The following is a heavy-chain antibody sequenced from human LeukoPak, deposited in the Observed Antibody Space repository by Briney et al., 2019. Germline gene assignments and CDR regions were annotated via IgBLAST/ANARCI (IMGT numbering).Heavy chain of an antibody. CDR3: ARLDILTGSPFDY. J-gene: IGHJ4*02. CDR1: GYSFTNYW. CDR2: INPGDYDP. V-gene: IGHV5-51*01. D-gene: IGHD3-9*01. Sequence: GESLKISCKGSGYSFTNYWIGCVRQMPGKGLEWMGIINPGDYDPRYSPSFQGQVTISADKSISTAYLQWSSLKASDTAMYYCARLDILTGSPFDYWGQGTLVTVSS.